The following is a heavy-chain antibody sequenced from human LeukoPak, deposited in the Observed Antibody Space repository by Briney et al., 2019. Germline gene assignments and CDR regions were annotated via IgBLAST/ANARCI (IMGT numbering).Heavy chain of an antibody. V-gene: IGHV4-59*01. CDR2: IYYSGST. CDR1: GGSISSYY. D-gene: IGHD2-2*01. CDR3: ARLGYCSSTSCYYSSNYYYYGMDV. Sequence: SSQTLSLTCTVSGGSISSYYWSWIRQPPGKGLEWIGYIYYSGSTNYNPSLKSRVTISVDTSKNQFSLKLSSVTAADTAVYYCARLGYCSSTSCYYSSNYYYYGMDVWGQGTTVTVSS. J-gene: IGHJ6*02.